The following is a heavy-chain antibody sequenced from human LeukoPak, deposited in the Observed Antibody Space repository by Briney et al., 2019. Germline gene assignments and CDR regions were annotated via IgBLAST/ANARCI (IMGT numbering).Heavy chain of an antibody. J-gene: IGHJ6*04. V-gene: IGHV4-39*02. CDR2: IFSSGSI. CDR1: GGSISSSSYY. D-gene: IGHD1-26*01. CDR3: ARDIGSSTPSGF. Sequence: SETLSLTCTVSGGSISSSSYYWGWIRQPPGKGLEWIGSIFSSGSIYYNPSLKSRVTISVDTSKNQFSLKLNSVTAADTAVYYCARDIGSSTPSGFWGKGTTVTVSS.